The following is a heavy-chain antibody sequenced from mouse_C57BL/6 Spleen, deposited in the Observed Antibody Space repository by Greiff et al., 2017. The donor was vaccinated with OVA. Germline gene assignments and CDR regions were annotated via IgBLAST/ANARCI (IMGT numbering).Heavy chain of an antibody. CDR1: GYSFTGYY. J-gene: IGHJ3*01. CDR2: INPSTGGT. Sequence: VQLKQSGPELVKPGASVKISCKASGYSFTGYYMNWVKQSPEKSLEWIGEINPSTGGTTYNQKFKAKATLTVDKSSSTAYMQLKSLTSEDSAVYYCARYSSGYVWFAYWGKGTLVTVSA. D-gene: IGHD3-2*02. V-gene: IGHV1-42*01. CDR3: ARYSSGYVWFAY.